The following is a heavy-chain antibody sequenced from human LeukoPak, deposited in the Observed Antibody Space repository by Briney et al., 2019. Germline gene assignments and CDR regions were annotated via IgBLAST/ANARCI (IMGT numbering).Heavy chain of an antibody. D-gene: IGHD3-22*01. V-gene: IGHV1-69*13. J-gene: IGHJ4*02. CDR2: IIPIFGTA. CDR1: GGTFSSYA. Sequence: SVKVSCKASGGTFSSYAISWVRQAPGQGLEWMGGIIPIFGTANYAQKFQGRVTITADESTSTAYMKLSSLRSEDTAVYYCASSRLGSGYYPTEAFGYWGQGTLVTVSS. CDR3: ASSRLGSGYYPTEAFGY.